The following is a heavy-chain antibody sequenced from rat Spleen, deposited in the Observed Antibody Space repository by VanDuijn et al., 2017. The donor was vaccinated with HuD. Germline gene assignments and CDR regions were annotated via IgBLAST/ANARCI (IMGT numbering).Heavy chain of an antibody. D-gene: IGHD1-1*01. CDR2: ISTGGGNT. J-gene: IGHJ2*01. Sequence: EVQLVESGGGLVQPGRSLKLSCAASGCTLSKHGMHWIRQAPSKGLEWVASISTGGGNTYYRDSVKGRFTISRANAKSTLYLQMDSLRSEDTATYYCARSSYYYSGPFDYWGQGVMVTVSS. CDR1: GCTLSKHG. CDR3: ARSSYYYSGPFDY. V-gene: IGHV5-19*01.